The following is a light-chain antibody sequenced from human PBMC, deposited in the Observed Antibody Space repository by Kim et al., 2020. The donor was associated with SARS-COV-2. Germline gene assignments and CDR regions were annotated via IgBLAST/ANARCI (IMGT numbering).Light chain of an antibody. J-gene: IGKJ2*03. CDR3: QQYYSTPPS. Sequence: RATRNCKSSQTVLYNSNNKNDLAWYQQKPGQAPKLLIYWASIRESGVSDRFSGSGSETDFTLTISSLQAEDVAVYYCQQYYSTPPSFGQGTKLEI. V-gene: IGKV4-1*01. CDR1: QTVLYNSNNKND. CDR2: WAS.